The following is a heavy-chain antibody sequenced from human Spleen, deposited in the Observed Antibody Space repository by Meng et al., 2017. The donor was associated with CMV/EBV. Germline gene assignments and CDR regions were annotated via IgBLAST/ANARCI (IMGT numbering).Heavy chain of an antibody. J-gene: IGHJ4*02. CDR1: GFTFSGFW. CDR3: ARDGPGSGTSSWYISH. D-gene: IGHD6-13*01. Sequence: GESLKISCAASGFTFSGFWMHWVRQTLGKGLVWVSRIDGGGSSIAFADSVQGRFTISRDNAKNTLYLQMNSLRAEDTAVYYCARDGPGSGTSSWYISHWGQGTLVTVSS. V-gene: IGHV3-74*01. CDR2: IDGGGSSI.